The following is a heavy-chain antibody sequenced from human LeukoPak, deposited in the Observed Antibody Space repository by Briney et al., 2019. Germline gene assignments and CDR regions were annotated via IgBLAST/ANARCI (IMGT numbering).Heavy chain of an antibody. J-gene: IGHJ4*02. CDR2: IYHSGST. Sequence: PSETLSLTCTVSGYSISSGYYWGWIRQPPGKGLEWIGSIYHSGSTYYNPSLKSRVTVSVDTSKNQFSLKLSSVTAADTAVYYCARDPPHLCSSTSCFGDYWGQGTLVTVSS. D-gene: IGHD2-2*01. CDR1: GYSISSGYY. CDR3: ARDPPHLCSSTSCFGDY. V-gene: IGHV4-38-2*02.